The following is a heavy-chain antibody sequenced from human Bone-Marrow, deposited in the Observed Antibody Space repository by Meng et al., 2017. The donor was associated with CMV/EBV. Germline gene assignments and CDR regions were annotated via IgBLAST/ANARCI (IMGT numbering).Heavy chain of an antibody. CDR2: IDRDGTVT. D-gene: IGHD1-26*01. CDR3: GRDIVGYAVDY. J-gene: IGHJ4*02. CDR1: GFAFSTYW. V-gene: IGHV3-74*03. Sequence: GGPLRLSCAASGFAFSTYWMHWVRQAPGKGLVWVSRIDRDGTVTTYGDSVKGRFTVSRDNAQNTMYLQMSSLRAEDTAVYFCGRDIVGYAVDYWGQGTLVTVSS.